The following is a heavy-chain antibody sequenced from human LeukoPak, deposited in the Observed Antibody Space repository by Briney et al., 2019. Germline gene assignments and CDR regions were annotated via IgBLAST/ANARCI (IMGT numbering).Heavy chain of an antibody. CDR3: ATALHYYGSGQFDY. D-gene: IGHD3-10*01. V-gene: IGHV1-24*01. CDR1: GFTFSSYA. J-gene: IGHJ4*02. Sequence: GGSLRLSCAASGFTFSSYAMSWVRQAPGKGLEWMGGFDPEDGETIYAQKFQGRVTMTEDTSTDTAYMELSSLRSEDTAVYYCATALHYYGSGQFDYWGQGTLVTVSS. CDR2: FDPEDGET.